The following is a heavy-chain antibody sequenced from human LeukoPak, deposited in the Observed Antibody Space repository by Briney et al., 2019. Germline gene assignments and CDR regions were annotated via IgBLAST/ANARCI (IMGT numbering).Heavy chain of an antibody. D-gene: IGHD2-2*02. V-gene: IGHV3-23*01. CDR1: GFTFRSYA. CDR3: AKDISPASSSTSSYTN. Sequence: GGSLRLSCAASGFTFRSYAMSWVRQAPGKGLEWVSAITGSGSSTYYADSVKGRFTISRDNSKNTLYLQMNSLRAEGSAVYYCAKDISPASSSTSSYTNWGQGTLVTVSS. CDR2: ITGSGSST. J-gene: IGHJ1*01.